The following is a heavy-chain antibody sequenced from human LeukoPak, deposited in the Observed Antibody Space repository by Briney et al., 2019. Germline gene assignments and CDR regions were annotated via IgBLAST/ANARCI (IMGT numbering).Heavy chain of an antibody. Sequence: SQTLSLTCTVSGVSISSGSYYWSWIRQPAGKGLEWIGRIYTSGSNNYNPSLKSRVTISVDTSKNQFSLKLSSVTAADTAVYYCARVVYCSSTSCYAPFTDYYYYMDVWGKGTTVTVSS. V-gene: IGHV4-61*02. D-gene: IGHD2-2*01. CDR2: IYTSGSN. CDR3: ARVVYCSSTSCYAPFTDYYYYMDV. J-gene: IGHJ6*03. CDR1: GVSISSGSYY.